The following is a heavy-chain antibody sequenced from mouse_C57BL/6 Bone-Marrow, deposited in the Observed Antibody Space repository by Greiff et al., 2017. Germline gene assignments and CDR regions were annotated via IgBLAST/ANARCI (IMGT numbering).Heavy chain of an antibody. Sequence: EVKLEESGGGLVKPGGSLKLSCAASGFTFSDYGMHWVRQAPEKGLEWVAYISSGSSTTYYADTVKGRFTISRDNAKNTLFLQMTSLRSEDTAMYDCARSGNDESSDYAMDYWGQGTSVTVSS. CDR2: ISSGSSTT. CDR1: GFTFSDYG. CDR3: ARSGNDESSDYAMDY. D-gene: IGHD2-2*01. J-gene: IGHJ4*01. V-gene: IGHV5-17*01.